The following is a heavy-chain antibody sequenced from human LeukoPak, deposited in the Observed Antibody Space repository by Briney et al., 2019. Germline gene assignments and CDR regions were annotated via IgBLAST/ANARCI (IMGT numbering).Heavy chain of an antibody. V-gene: IGHV3-48*03. Sequence: PGGSLRLSCSASGFTFSSYEMNWVRQAPGKGLEWVSYSSNSGSTIYYADSVRGRFTISRDNAKNSLYLQMNSLRAEDTAVYYCARGGAMDVWGQGTTVTASS. CDR3: ARGGAMDV. J-gene: IGHJ6*02. D-gene: IGHD3-16*01. CDR2: SSNSGSTI. CDR1: GFTFSSYE.